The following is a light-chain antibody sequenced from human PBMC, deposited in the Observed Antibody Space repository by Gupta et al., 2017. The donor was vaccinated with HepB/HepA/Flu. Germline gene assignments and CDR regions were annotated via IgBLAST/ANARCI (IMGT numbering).Light chain of an antibody. Sequence: DIVLTQSPGTLSLSPGERATLSCRASQSVSSTYLAWYQQKPGQTPRLLIYGASSRATGIPDRFSGSGSGTEFTLTISRLEPEDFAAYYCQQYSSSPYTFGQGTKVESK. CDR2: GAS. CDR1: QSVSSTY. V-gene: IGKV3-20*01. J-gene: IGKJ2*01. CDR3: QQYSSSPYT.